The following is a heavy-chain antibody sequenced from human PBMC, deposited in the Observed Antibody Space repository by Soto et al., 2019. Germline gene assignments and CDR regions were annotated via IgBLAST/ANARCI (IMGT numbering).Heavy chain of an antibody. Sequence: ASVKVSCKASGYTFTGYYMDWVRQAPGQGLEWMGWISAYSGNTNSARKYQGRVTMTTDTSTSTAYMELRSLRSDDTAVYYCAREGYYDVLTGPDYWGQGTLVTVSS. CDR3: AREGYYDVLTGPDY. V-gene: IGHV1-18*04. D-gene: IGHD3-9*01. CDR1: GYTFTGYY. CDR2: ISAYSGNT. J-gene: IGHJ4*02.